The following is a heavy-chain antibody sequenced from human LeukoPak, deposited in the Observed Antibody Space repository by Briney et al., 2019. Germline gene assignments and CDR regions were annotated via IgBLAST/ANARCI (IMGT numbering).Heavy chain of an antibody. V-gene: IGHV3-66*01. CDR3: ARDTGRVVRGVINPYYYYGMDV. J-gene: IGHJ6*02. D-gene: IGHD3-10*01. CDR2: LYIDGTT. CDR1: GFSFSSYS. Sequence: PGGSLRLSCAASGFSFSSYSMNWVRQAPGKGLEWVSVLYIDGTTYYADSVKGRFTISRDNSKNTLYLQMDSLRAEDTAVYYCARDTGRVVRGVINPYYYYGMDVWGQGTTVTVSS.